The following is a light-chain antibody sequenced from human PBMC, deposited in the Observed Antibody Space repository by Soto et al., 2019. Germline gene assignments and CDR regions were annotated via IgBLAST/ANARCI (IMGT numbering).Light chain of an antibody. CDR2: GAS. CDR1: QTVSYSSNSKNY. J-gene: IGKJ2*01. Sequence: DIVMTQSPDSLAVSLGERATITCKSSQTVSYSSNSKNYLAWYQQKPGQPPKLLIYGASIRESGVPDRFSGSGSGTDFTLTISSLQAEDVAIYYCQQYFSLLRNTFGQGTKLEIK. CDR3: QQYFSLLRNT. V-gene: IGKV4-1*01.